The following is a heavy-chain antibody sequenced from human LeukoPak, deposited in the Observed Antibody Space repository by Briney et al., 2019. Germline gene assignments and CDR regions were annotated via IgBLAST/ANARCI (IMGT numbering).Heavy chain of an antibody. J-gene: IGHJ3*02. CDR2: IYSGGST. CDR3: ANGRNYYDSSDDAFDI. D-gene: IGHD3-22*01. CDR1: GVTVSSNY. V-gene: IGHV3-53*01. Sequence: GGSLRLSCAASGVTVSSNYMSWVRQAPGKGLEWVSVIYSGGSTYYADSVKGRFTISRDNSKNTLYLQMNSLRAEDTAVYYCANGRNYYDSSDDAFDIWGQGTMVTVSS.